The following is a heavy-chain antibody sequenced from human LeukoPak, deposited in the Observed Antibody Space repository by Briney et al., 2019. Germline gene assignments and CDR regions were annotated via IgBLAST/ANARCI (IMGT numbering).Heavy chain of an antibody. D-gene: IGHD3-10*01. CDR3: ARDYYGSGSHNWFDP. J-gene: IGHJ5*02. CDR1: GGSISSYY. Sequence: SETLSLTCTVSGGSISSYYWSWIRQPPGKGLLWIGYIYSSGSTTYNPSLKSRVTISVDTSKNQFSLKLSSVTAADTAVYYCARDYYGSGSHNWFDPWGQGTLVTVSS. CDR2: IYSSGST. V-gene: IGHV4-59*01.